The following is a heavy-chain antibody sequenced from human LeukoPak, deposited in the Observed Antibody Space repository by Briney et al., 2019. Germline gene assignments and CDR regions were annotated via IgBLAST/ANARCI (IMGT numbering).Heavy chain of an antibody. CDR1: GYTFTSYD. J-gene: IGHJ6*03. D-gene: IGHD3-3*01. CDR3: ARDAIFGVVPYYYYYMDV. V-gene: IGHV1-18*01. CDR2: ISAYNGNT. Sequence: ASVKVSCKASGYTFTSYDINWVRQATGQGLEWMGWISAYNGNTNYAQKLQGRVTMTTDTSTSTAYMELRSLRSDDTAAYYCARDAIFGVVPYYYYYMDVWGKGTTVTVSS.